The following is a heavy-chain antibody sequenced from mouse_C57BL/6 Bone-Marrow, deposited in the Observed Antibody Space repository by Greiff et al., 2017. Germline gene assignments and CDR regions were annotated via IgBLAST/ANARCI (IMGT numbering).Heavy chain of an antibody. CDR1: GYTFTSYW. J-gene: IGHJ3*01. Sequence: QVQLQQPGAELVRPGSSVKLSCKASGYTFTSYWLHWVKQRPIQGLEWIGNIDPSDSETHYNQKFKDKATLTVDKSSSTAYMQLSSLTSEDSAVYYWARGYYYGSSPWFAYWGEGTLVTVSA. D-gene: IGHD1-1*01. V-gene: IGHV1-52*01. CDR3: ARGYYYGSSPWFAY. CDR2: IDPSDSET.